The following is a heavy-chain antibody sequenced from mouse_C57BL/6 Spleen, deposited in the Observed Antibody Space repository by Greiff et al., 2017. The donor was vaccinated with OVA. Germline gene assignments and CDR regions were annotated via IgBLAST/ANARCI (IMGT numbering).Heavy chain of an antibody. Sequence: QVQLQQPGAELVKPGASVKLSCKASGYTFTSYWMQWVKQRPGQGLEWIGEIDPSDSYTNYNQKFKGKATLTVDTSSSTAYMQLSSLTSEDSAVYYCARSYDSKFAYWGQGTLVTVSA. CDR2: IDPSDSYT. D-gene: IGHD2-4*01. CDR3: ARSYDSKFAY. CDR1: GYTFTSYW. J-gene: IGHJ3*01. V-gene: IGHV1-50*01.